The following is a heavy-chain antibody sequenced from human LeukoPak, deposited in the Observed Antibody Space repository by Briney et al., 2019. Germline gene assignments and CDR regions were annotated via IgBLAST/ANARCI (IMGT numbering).Heavy chain of an antibody. D-gene: IGHD3-9*01. V-gene: IGHV1-46*01. CDR3: ASWLESFDY. J-gene: IGHJ4*02. CDR2: INPNGGST. CDR1: GYTFTSYY. Sequence: ASVKVSCKASGYTFTSYYMHWVRQAPGQGLEWMGIINPNGGSTSYAQKFQGRVTMTRDTSTSTVYMELSRLRSDDTAVYYCASWLESFDYWVQGTMVTVSS.